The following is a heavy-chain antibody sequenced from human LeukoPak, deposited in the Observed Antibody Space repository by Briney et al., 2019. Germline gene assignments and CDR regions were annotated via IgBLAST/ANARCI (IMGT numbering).Heavy chain of an antibody. CDR2: ISGSGGDT. CDR3: AKVFFAERLTTIFDL. Sequence: GGSLRLSCAASGFTFSSYAMCWVRQAPGKGLDWVSGISGSGGDTFYPVSVNGRFTISRDNSKNTLYLQMNSLRAEDTAVYYCAKVFFAERLTTIFDLWGQGALVTVSS. V-gene: IGHV3-23*01. CDR1: GFTFSSYA. D-gene: IGHD3-3*01. J-gene: IGHJ4*02.